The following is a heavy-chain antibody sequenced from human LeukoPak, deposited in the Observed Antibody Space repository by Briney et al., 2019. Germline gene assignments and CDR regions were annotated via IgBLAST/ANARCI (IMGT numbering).Heavy chain of an antibody. CDR2: ISYDGSNK. J-gene: IGHJ4*02. Sequence: GGSLRLSCAASGFTFSSYAMHWVRQAPGKGLEWVAVISYDGSNKSYADSVKGRFTISRDNSKNTLYLQMNSLRAEDTAVYYCARDLRTGIVGATTGIFDYWGQGTLVTVSS. CDR1: GFTFSSYA. CDR3: ARDLRTGIVGATTGIFDY. V-gene: IGHV3-30-3*01. D-gene: IGHD1-26*01.